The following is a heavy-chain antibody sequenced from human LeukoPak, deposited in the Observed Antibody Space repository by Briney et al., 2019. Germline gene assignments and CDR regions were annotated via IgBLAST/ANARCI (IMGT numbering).Heavy chain of an antibody. Sequence: SETLSLTCTVSGGSISSGSYYWSWIRQPAGKGLEWIGRIYTSGSTNYNPSLKSRVTISVDTSKNQFSLKLSSVTAADTAVYYCARVGYDFWSGYYHFDYWGQGTLVTVSS. J-gene: IGHJ4*02. CDR2: IYTSGST. D-gene: IGHD3-3*01. V-gene: IGHV4-61*02. CDR3: ARVGYDFWSGYYHFDY. CDR1: GGSISSGSYY.